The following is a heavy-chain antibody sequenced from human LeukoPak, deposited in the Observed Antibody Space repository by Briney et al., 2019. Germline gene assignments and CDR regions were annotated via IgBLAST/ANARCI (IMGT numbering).Heavy chain of an antibody. CDR1: GFTFSSYS. Sequence: PGGSLRLSCAASGFTFSSYSMNWVRQAPGKGLEWVSSISSSSSYIYYADSVKGRFTISRDNAKNSLYLQMNSLRAEDTAAYYCARDSASASSLWAAYWGQGTLVTVSS. V-gene: IGHV3-21*01. D-gene: IGHD2-15*01. CDR2: ISSSSSYI. J-gene: IGHJ4*02. CDR3: ARDSASASSLWAAY.